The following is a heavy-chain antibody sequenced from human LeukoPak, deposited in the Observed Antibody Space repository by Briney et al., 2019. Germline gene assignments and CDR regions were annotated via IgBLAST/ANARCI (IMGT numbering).Heavy chain of an antibody. J-gene: IGHJ4*02. V-gene: IGHV3-23*01. CDR2: ISGSGGST. CDR1: GFIFKNYA. CDR3: AKGSVSVVVPAVIPYY. D-gene: IGHD2-2*01. Sequence: GGSLRLSCAASGFIFKNYAMSWVRQAPGKGLGWVSGISGSGGSTYYADSVKGRFTISRDNSKNTLYLQMNSLRAEDTAVYYCAKGSVSVVVPAVIPYYWGQGTLVTVSS.